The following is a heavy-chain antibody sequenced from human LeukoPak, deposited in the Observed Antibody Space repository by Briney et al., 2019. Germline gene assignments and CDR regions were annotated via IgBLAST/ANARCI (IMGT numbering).Heavy chain of an antibody. J-gene: IGHJ5*02. CDR3: ARTAVLLWFGELFPFDP. CDR2: INPNSGGT. D-gene: IGHD3-10*01. CDR1: GYTFTGYY. V-gene: IGHV1-2*02. Sequence: VASVKVSCKASGYTFTGYYMHWVRQAPGQGLEWMGWINPNSGGTNYAQKFQGRVTMTRDTSISTAYMELSRLRSDDTAVYYCARTAVLLWFGELFPFDPWGQGTLVTVSS.